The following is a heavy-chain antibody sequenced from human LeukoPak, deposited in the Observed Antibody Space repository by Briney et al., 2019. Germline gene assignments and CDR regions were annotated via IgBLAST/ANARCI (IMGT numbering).Heavy chain of an antibody. CDR1: GFTFNSYW. CDR3: ARDAALGSSSWYNWFDP. V-gene: IGHV3-74*01. CDR2: INSDGSST. Sequence: GGSLRLSCAASGFTFNSYWMHWVRQAPGKGLVWVSRINSDGSSTSYADSVKGRFTISRDNAKNTLYLQMNSLRAEDTAVYYCARDAALGSSSWYNWFDPWGQGTLVTVSS. D-gene: IGHD6-13*01. J-gene: IGHJ5*02.